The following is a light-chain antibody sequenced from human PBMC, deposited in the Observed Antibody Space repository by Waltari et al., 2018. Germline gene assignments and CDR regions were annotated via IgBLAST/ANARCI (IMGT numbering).Light chain of an antibody. CDR3: QQYGSSPYT. CDR2: GAS. V-gene: IGKV3-20*01. J-gene: IGKJ2*01. Sequence: ETVLTQSPGTLSLSPGERGTLSCRASQSVSNNYLAWYQQKPGQAPRLLIYGASTRISGIPDRFSGSGSGTDFTLSINRLEHEDSAVYYCQQYGSSPYTFGQGTKLEIK. CDR1: QSVSNNY.